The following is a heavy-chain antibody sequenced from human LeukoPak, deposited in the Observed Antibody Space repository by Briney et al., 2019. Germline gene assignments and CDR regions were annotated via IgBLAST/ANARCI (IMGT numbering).Heavy chain of an antibody. CDR3: ARAILTPSGFVWHFDL. V-gene: IGHV4-31*03. CDR2: NT. Sequence: SETLSLTCTVSGGSMTDNSWNWIRQHPGKGLEWIGYNTYYNPSLKSRVTISVDTSKSQFSLKLTSVTAADTAVYHCARAILTPSGFVWHFDLWGRGTLVTVSS. J-gene: IGHJ2*01. CDR1: GGSMTDNS. D-gene: IGHD3-3*01.